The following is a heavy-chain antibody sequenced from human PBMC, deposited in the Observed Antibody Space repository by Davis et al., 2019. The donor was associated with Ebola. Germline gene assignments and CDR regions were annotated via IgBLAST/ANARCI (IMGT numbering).Heavy chain of an antibody. J-gene: IGHJ4*02. CDR2: ISNSGGST. V-gene: IGHV3-23*01. D-gene: IGHD6-13*01. CDR1: GFTFSSYA. Sequence: GESLKISCAASGFTFSSYAMTWVRQAPGKGLEWVSGISNSGGSTYYADSVKGRFTISRDNSKNTLYLQMNSLRAEDTAVYYCARGSSSWMYYFDYWGQGTLVTVSS. CDR3: ARGSSSWMYYFDY.